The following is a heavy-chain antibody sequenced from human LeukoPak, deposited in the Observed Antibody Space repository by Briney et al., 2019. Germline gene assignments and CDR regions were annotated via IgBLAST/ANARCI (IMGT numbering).Heavy chain of an antibody. D-gene: IGHD2-2*01. CDR3: AKDTMPLSDSAYFQH. CDR2: ISGSGGST. CDR1: GFTFSSYA. V-gene: IGHV3-23*01. J-gene: IGHJ1*01. Sequence: GRSLRLSCAASGFTFSSYAMSWVRQAPGKGLEWVSAISGSGGSTYYADSVKGRFTISRDNSKNTLYLQMNSLRAEDTAVYYCAKDTMPLSDSAYFQHWGQGTLVTVSS.